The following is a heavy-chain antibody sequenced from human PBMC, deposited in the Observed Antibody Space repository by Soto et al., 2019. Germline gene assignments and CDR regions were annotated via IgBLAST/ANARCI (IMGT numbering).Heavy chain of an antibody. CDR3: ARDGLDTAMVYFVGRSYYYYYGMDV. V-gene: IGHV3-30-3*01. D-gene: IGHD5-18*01. CDR1: GFTFSSYA. J-gene: IGHJ6*02. CDR2: ISYDGSNK. Sequence: PGGSLRLSCAASGFTFSSYAMHWVRQAPGKGLEWVAVISYDGSNKYYADSVKGRFTISRDNSKNTLYLQMNSLRAEDTAVYYCARDGLDTAMVYFVGRSYYYYYGMDVWGQGTTVTVSS.